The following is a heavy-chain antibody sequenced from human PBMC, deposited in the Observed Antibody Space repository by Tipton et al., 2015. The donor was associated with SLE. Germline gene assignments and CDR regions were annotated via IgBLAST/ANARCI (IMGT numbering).Heavy chain of an antibody. CDR1: CVSISSGSFY. CDR2: IYSRGGT. CDR3: ARDPAATLFFQP. D-gene: IGHD6-13*01. Sequence: TLSLTCTVSCVSISSGSFYWTWIRQPAGKGLEWIGHIYSRGGTNYNPSLKSRVTVSVDMSKNQFSLRLSSVTAADTAVYYCARDPAATLFFQPWGQGTLVTVPS. V-gene: IGHV4-61*09. J-gene: IGHJ1*01.